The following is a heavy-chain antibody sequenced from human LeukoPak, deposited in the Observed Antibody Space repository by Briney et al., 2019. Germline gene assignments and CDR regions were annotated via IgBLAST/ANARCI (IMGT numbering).Heavy chain of an antibody. CDR2: IYTSGST. D-gene: IGHD4-17*01. J-gene: IGHJ4*02. Sequence: SETLSLTCTVSGGSISSGSYYWSWIRQPAGKGLEWIGRIYTSGSTNYNPSLKSRVTISVDTSKNQFSLKLSSVTAADTAVYYCARGEDDYGDYALDYWGQGTLVTVSS. CDR3: ARGEDDYGDYALDY. CDR1: GGSISSGSYY. V-gene: IGHV4-61*02.